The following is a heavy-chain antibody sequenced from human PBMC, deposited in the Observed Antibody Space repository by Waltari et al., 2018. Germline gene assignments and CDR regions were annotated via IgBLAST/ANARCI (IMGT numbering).Heavy chain of an antibody. CDR1: GFTFSSYT. V-gene: IGHV3-21*01. CDR3: ARDELYYYDSSGSQAYFDY. Sequence: EVQLVESGGGLVKPGGSLRLSCAASGFTFSSYTMTWVRQAPGKGLEWVSSISSSSTYIYYAASVRGRFTISRDNAKNSLYLQVNSLRAEDTAVYYCARDELYYYDSSGSQAYFDYWGQGTLVTVSS. CDR2: ISSSSTYI. J-gene: IGHJ4*02. D-gene: IGHD3-22*01.